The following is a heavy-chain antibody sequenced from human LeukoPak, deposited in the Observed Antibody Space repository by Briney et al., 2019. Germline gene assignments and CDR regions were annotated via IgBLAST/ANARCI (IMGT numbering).Heavy chain of an antibody. CDR1: GFTFNSYV. CDR2: ISSDETNK. V-gene: IGHV3-30*01. Sequence: PGGSLRLSCAASGFTFNSYVMRWIRQAPGKGLEWVAVISSDETNKYYADSVKGRFTISRDNSKNTLYLQMNSLRAEDTAVFYCPRTQSYFDSFGYYHFDQWGQGTLVTVSS. CDR3: PRTQSYFDSFGYYHFDQ. D-gene: IGHD3-22*01. J-gene: IGHJ4*02.